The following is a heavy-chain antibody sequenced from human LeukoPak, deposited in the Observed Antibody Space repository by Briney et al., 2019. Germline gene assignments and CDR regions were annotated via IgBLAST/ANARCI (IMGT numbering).Heavy chain of an antibody. Sequence: GGSLRLSCAASGFTFSSYSMNWVRQAPGKGLGWVSVTSGSGGSTYYADSVKGRFTISRDNSKNTLYLQMNSLRAEDTAVYYCARSRGVPRYWGQGTLVTVSS. J-gene: IGHJ4*02. D-gene: IGHD3-10*01. CDR3: ARSRGVPRY. CDR1: GFTFSSYS. V-gene: IGHV3-23*01. CDR2: TSGSGGST.